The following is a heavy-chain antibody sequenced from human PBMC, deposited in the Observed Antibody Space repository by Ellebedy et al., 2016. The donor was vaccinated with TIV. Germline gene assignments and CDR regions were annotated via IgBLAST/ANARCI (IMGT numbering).Heavy chain of an antibody. V-gene: IGHV1-3*01. CDR3: ARGNYYDSSGYSFYYYYYGMDV. Sequence: AASVKVSCKASGYTFTSYAMHWVRQAPGQRLEWMGWINAGNGNTKYSQKFQGRVTITRDTSASTAYMELSSLRSEDTAVYYCARGNYYDSSGYSFYYYYYGMDVWGQGTTVTVSS. CDR2: INAGNGNT. CDR1: GYTFTSYA. D-gene: IGHD3-22*01. J-gene: IGHJ6*02.